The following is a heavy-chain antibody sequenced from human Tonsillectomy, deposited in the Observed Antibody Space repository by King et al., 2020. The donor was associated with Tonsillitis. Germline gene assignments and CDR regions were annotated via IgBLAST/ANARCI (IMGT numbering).Heavy chain of an antibody. V-gene: IGHV4-39*01. CDR1: GGFISSSSYY. D-gene: IGHD3-3*01. CDR2: IYYSGST. CDR3: GSASITIFGVVSSDAFDI. J-gene: IGHJ3*02. Sequence: QLQESGPGLVKPSETLSLTCTVSGGFISSSSYYWGWIRQPPGKGLEWIGSIYYSGSTYYNPSHKSRVTITVDTSKNQLSLKLSAVTAADTAVYYCGSASITIFGVVSSDAFDIWGRGTMVPVSS.